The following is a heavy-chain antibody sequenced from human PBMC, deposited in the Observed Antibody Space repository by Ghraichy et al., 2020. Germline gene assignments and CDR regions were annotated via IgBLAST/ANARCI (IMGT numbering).Heavy chain of an antibody. J-gene: IGHJ6*02. D-gene: IGHD6-6*01. V-gene: IGHV1-69*13. CDR2: IIPIFGTA. CDR1: GGTFSSYA. CDR3: ARVWQLAPTLTVSDYGMDV. Sequence: SVKVSCKASGGTFSSYAISWVRQAPGQGLEWMGGIIPIFGTANYAQKFQGRVTITADESTSTAYMELSSLRSEDTAVYYCARVWQLAPTLTVSDYGMDVWGQGTTVTVSS.